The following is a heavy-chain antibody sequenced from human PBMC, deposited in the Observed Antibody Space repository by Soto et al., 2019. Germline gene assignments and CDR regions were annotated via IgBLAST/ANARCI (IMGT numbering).Heavy chain of an antibody. V-gene: IGHV1-2*02. Sequence: QVQLVQSGAEEKKPGASVKVSCKASGYTFTGYYINWVRQAPGQGVEWMGWMNPNHGDAKYAPKFHGRVNMTRDTSTTTAYLELTGLRSDDTATFYCARARVAATRPWFDPWGQGTLVSVSS. J-gene: IGHJ5*02. CDR3: ARARVAATRPWFDP. CDR2: MNPNHGDA. D-gene: IGHD2-15*01. CDR1: GYTFTGYY.